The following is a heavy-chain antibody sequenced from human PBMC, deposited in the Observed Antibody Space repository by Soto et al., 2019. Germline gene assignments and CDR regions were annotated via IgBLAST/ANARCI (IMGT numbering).Heavy chain of an antibody. J-gene: IGHJ4*02. CDR3: ARERAGGNSNYDY. D-gene: IGHD2-21*02. CDR2: IYYSGST. V-gene: IGHV4-30-4*01. Sequence: QVQLQESGPGLVQPSQTLSLTCTVSGGSISSGDYYWSWIRQPPGKGLEWIEYIYYSGSTYYNPSLKSRVTISVDTSKNQFSLKLSSVTAADTAVYYCARERAGGNSNYDYWGQGTLVTVSS. CDR1: GGSISSGDYY.